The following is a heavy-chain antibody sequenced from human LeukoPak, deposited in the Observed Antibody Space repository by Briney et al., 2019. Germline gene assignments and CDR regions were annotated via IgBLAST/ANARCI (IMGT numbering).Heavy chain of an antibody. CDR2: INWNGGST. CDR1: EFTFVRYA. V-gene: IGHV3-20*04. CDR3: ARANYYCSSTSCQVGFDY. Sequence: GGSLRLSCAASEFTFVRYAMDWVRQAPGKGLEWVSGINWNGGSTGYADSVKGRFTISRDNAKNSLYLQMNSLRAEDTALYYCARANYYCSSTSCQVGFDYWGQGTLVTVSS. J-gene: IGHJ4*02. D-gene: IGHD2-2*01.